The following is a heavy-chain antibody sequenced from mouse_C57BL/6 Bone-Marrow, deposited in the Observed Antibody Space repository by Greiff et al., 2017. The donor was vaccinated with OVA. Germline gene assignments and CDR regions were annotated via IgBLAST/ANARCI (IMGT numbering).Heavy chain of an antibody. CDR3: ARKEDSSVAD. Sequence: VQLQQSGPVLVKPGASVKMSCKASGYTFTDYYMNWVKQSHGQSLEWIGVINPYNGGTSYTQKFKGKATLTVDTSSSTAYMELNSLTSEDAAVYYGARKEDSSVADWGQGTLVTVSA. D-gene: IGHD3-2*01. CDR1: GYTFTDYY. J-gene: IGHJ3*01. CDR2: INPYNGGT. V-gene: IGHV1-19*01.